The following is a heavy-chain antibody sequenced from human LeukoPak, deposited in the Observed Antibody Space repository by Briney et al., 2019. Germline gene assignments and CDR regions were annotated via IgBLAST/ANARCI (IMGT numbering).Heavy chain of an antibody. CDR2: ISYDGGNK. J-gene: IGHJ5*02. V-gene: IGHV3-30*14. D-gene: IGHD2-2*01. CDR3: ARVVVVPAAPWWFDP. Sequence: GGSLRLSCAASGFTCSSYVMHWVHQAPGKALEWVAVISYDGGNKYYADSVKGRFTISRDNSKNTLYLQMNSLRAEDTAVYYCARVVVVPAAPWWFDPWGQGTLVTVSS. CDR1: GFTCSSYV.